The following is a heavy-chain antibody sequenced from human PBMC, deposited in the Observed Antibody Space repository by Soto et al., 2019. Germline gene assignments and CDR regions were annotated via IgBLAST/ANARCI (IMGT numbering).Heavy chain of an antibody. CDR2: IIPMFGTA. J-gene: IGHJ5*02. D-gene: IGHD2-15*01. CDR1: GGTFSRDA. CDR3: ARGVGVVAASQLGAFDT. V-gene: IGHV1-69*01. Sequence: QVQLVQSGAEVKKPGSSVKVSCKASGGTFSRDAISWVRQAPGQGLEWMGGIIPMFGTAKYVQKFQCRVTVTADEAESTAKMELRRLRSDDTDVYYCARGVGVVAASQLGAFDTWGQGTLVTVSS.